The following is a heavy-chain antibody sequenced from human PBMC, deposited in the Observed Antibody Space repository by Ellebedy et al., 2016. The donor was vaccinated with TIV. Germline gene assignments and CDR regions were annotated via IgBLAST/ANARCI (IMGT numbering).Heavy chain of an antibody. V-gene: IGHV1-69*13. Sequence: AASVKVSCKASGGTFRSYAVSWVRQAPGQGLEWMGGIIPVYGTATYAQKFQGRVTITADESTDTVYMDLSSLRSEDTAVYYCGVIAAAGAAAKYYYGMDVWGQGTTVTVCS. CDR1: GGTFRSYA. CDR2: IIPVYGTA. CDR3: GVIAAAGAAAKYYYGMDV. J-gene: IGHJ6*02. D-gene: IGHD6-13*01.